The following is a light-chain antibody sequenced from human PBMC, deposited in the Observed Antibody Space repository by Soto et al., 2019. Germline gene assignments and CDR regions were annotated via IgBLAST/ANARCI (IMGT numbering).Light chain of an antibody. J-gene: IGLJ1*01. Sequence: QSALTQPPSESGSPGQSVTISCTGTSSDVGGYNFVSWYQQYPGKVPKLMVYEVNKRPSGVPDRFSGSKSGNTASLTVSGLQAEDEADYYCTSYAGGNNVFGTGTKVTVL. CDR1: SSDVGGYNF. CDR3: TSYAGGNNV. V-gene: IGLV2-8*01. CDR2: EVN.